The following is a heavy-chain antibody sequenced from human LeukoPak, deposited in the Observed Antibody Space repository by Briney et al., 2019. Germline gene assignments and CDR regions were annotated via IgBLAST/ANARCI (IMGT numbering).Heavy chain of an antibody. D-gene: IGHD6-13*01. Sequence: ASVKVSCKASGYTFINFAINWGRQAPGQRPEWMGWINAYNGNTKYSQKFQDRVTITSDTSASTAYMYLTNLTSEDTAVYYCARGPRAAADDYWGQGSLVTVSS. J-gene: IGHJ4*02. CDR1: GYTFINFA. CDR2: INAYNGNT. V-gene: IGHV1-3*01. CDR3: ARGPRAAADDY.